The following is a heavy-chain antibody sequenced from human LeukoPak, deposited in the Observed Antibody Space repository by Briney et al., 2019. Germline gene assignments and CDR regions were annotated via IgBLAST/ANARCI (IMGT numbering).Heavy chain of an antibody. J-gene: IGHJ3*01. D-gene: IGHD4-17*01. Sequence: GGSLRLSCAASGFTFSRNAMSWVRQAPGKGLEWVSGLSGSGATTYYADSVKGRFTISRDNSKNTLSLQMNSLRVDDTAVYYCARSTYGAFNLWGQGTMVTVSS. CDR1: GFTFSRNA. CDR3: ARSTYGAFNL. CDR2: LSGSGATT. V-gene: IGHV3-23*01.